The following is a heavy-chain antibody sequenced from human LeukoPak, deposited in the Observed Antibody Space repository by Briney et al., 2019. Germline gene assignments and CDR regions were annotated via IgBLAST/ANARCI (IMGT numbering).Heavy chain of an antibody. D-gene: IGHD2/OR15-2a*01. V-gene: IGHV4-59*12. CDR1: GGSISSYY. J-gene: IGHJ4*02. Sequence: PSETLSLTCTVSGGSISSYYWSWIRQPPGKGLEWIGYIYYSGSTNYNPSLKSRVSISVDTSKNQLSLKVTSVTASDTAVYYCAREWQYQFDYWGQGSLVTVSS. CDR2: IYYSGST. CDR3: AREWQYQFDY.